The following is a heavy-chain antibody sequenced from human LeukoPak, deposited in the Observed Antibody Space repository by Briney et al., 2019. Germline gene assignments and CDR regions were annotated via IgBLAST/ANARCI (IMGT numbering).Heavy chain of an antibody. CDR1: GGSISSGSYY. CDR3: ARVGAAAFDP. Sequence: SETLSLTCTVSGGSISSGSYYWSWIQQPAGKGLEWIGRIYTSGSTNYNPSLKSRVTISVDTSKNQFSLKLSSVTAADTAVYYCARVGAAAFDPWGQGTLVTVSS. CDR2: IYTSGST. V-gene: IGHV4-61*02. J-gene: IGHJ5*02. D-gene: IGHD6-13*01.